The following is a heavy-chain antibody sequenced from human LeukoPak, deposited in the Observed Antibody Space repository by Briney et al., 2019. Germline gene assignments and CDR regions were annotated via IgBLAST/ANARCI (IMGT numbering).Heavy chain of an antibody. D-gene: IGHD1-26*01. CDR1: GGSISSYY. J-gene: IGHJ3*02. CDR2: IYYSGST. CDR3: ARGTSMYRGADAFDI. Sequence: SETLSLTCTVSGGSISSYYWSWIRQPPGKGLEWIGYIYYSGSTNYNPSLKSRVTISVDTSKNQFSLKLSSVTAADTAVYYCARGTSMYRGADAFDIWGQGTMVTVSS. V-gene: IGHV4-59*12.